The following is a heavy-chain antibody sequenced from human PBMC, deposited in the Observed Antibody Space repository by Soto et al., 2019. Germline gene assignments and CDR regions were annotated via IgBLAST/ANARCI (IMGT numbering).Heavy chain of an antibody. D-gene: IGHD3-16*01. Sequence: QVQLVESGGGVVQPGRSLRLSCAASGFTFSSYGMHWVRQAPGKGLEWVAVIWYDGSNKYYADSVKGRFTISRDNSKNTLYLQMNSLRAEDTAVYYGARPRNVGGDWFDPWGQGTLVTVSS. CDR1: GFTFSSYG. V-gene: IGHV3-33*01. J-gene: IGHJ5*02. CDR3: ARPRNVGGDWFDP. CDR2: IWYDGSNK.